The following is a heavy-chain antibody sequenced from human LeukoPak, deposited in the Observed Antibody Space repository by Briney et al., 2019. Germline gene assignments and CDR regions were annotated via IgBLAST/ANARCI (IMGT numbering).Heavy chain of an antibody. CDR2: IYYSGST. V-gene: IGHV4-59*01. Sequence: PSETLSLTCTVSGGSISSYYWSWIRQPPGKGLEWIGYIYYSGSTNYNPSLKSRVTISVDTSKKQFSLKLSSVTAADTAVYYCARSDCGGDCYWNDYWGQGTLVTVSS. J-gene: IGHJ4*02. CDR1: GGSISSYY. CDR3: ARSDCGGDCYWNDY. D-gene: IGHD2-21*02.